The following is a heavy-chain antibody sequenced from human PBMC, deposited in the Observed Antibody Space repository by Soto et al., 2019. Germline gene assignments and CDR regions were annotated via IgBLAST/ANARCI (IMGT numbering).Heavy chain of an antibody. Sequence: SVKVSCKTSGFTFSSTAVHWVRQARGHRLQWIGWIDVGSGNANYAQMLQERIGISRDMSTSTAYMELNRLRPEDTAMYYCARDLYYFGSGSSRYPLPSDYWGQGTLVTVSS. CDR1: GFTFSSTA. CDR2: IDVGSGNA. V-gene: IGHV1-58*01. CDR3: ARDLYYFGSGSSRYPLPSDY. J-gene: IGHJ4*02. D-gene: IGHD3-10*01.